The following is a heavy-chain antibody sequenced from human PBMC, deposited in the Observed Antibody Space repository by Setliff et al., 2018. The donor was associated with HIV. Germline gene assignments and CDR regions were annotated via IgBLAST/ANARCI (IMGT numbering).Heavy chain of an antibody. D-gene: IGHD2-15*01. CDR2: IYTGGST. CDR1: GGSTSSGSYH. J-gene: IGHJ5*02. CDR3: ARDGRWSSGWFDP. Sequence: PSETLSLTCSVSGGSTSSGSYHWSWIRQSAGKGLEWIGRIYTGGSTNYDPSLKSRVTISVDTSKNHFSLNLSSVTAADTAVYYCARDGRWSSGWFDPWGQGILVTVSS. V-gene: IGHV4-61*02.